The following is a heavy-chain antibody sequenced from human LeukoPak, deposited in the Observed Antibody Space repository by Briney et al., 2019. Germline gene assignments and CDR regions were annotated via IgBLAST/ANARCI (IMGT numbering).Heavy chain of an antibody. J-gene: IGHJ4*02. V-gene: IGHV3-15*01. Sequence: PGGSLRLSCAASGFTFSNAWMNWVRQAPGKGLEWVGRIKSNTDGGTTDYAAPVEGRFTISRDDSKNTLYLQMNSLRTEDTAVYYCTTGGPYYETSGYYFWGQGTLVTVSS. CDR2: IKSNTDGGTT. CDR1: GFTFSNAW. D-gene: IGHD3-22*01. CDR3: TTGGPYYETSGYYF.